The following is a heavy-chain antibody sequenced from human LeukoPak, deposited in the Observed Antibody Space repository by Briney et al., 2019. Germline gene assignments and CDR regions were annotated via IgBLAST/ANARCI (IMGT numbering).Heavy chain of an antibody. CDR3: ARGPTISETGSFDL. CDR1: EGALSRYY. CDR2: IDHRGDT. V-gene: IGHV4-34*01. J-gene: IGHJ4*03. Sequence: PSETLSLTCAVLEGALSRYYWSGIRQSPGKGLEWIAEIDHRGDTNYNPSVKSRVTISVDTSKNQFSLKVRSLSAADTAVYYCARGPTISETGSFDLWGQGTLVTVSS. D-gene: IGHD1-1*01.